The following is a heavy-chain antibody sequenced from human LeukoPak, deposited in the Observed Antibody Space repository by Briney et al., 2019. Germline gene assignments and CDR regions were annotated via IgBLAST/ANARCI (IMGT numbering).Heavy chain of an antibody. CDR3: ARDGIKVTQGYFFDY. V-gene: IGHV4-4*07. Sequence: SETLSLTCTVSGGSISSYYWSWIRQPAGKGLEWIGRIYTSGSTNYNPSLKSRVTMSVGTSKNQFSLKLSSVTAADTAVYYCARDGIKVTQGYFFDYWGQGTLVTVSS. J-gene: IGHJ4*02. D-gene: IGHD2-21*02. CDR1: GGSISSYY. CDR2: IYTSGST.